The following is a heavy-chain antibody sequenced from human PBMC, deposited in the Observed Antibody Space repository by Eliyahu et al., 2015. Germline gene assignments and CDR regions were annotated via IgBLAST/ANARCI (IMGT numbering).Heavy chain of an antibody. J-gene: IGHJ6*02. CDR2: IYYTGST. CDR1: GGSISSYY. Sequence: QVQLQESGPGLVKPSETLSLTCTVSGGSISSYYWSWIRQPPGKGLEWIGDIYYTGSTNYNPSLKSRVTISVDTSKNQLSLKLSSVTAADTAVYYCARDVLSSSIEDGMDVWGQGTTVTVSS. D-gene: IGHD6-6*01. V-gene: IGHV4-59*01. CDR3: ARDVLSSSIEDGMDV.